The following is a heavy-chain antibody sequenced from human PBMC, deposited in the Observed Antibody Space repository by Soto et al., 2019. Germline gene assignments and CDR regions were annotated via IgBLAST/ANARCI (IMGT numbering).Heavy chain of an antibody. CDR3: ARDYYDSSGYLGLLDY. D-gene: IGHD3-22*01. CDR1: GFTFTCYN. Sequence: WGFLRLSCAAPGFTFTCYNTKLGRQGPGEGFEWVSYISSSSSTIYYADSVKGRFTISRDNAKNSLYLQMNSLRDEDTAVYYCARDYYDSSGYLGLLDYWGQGTLVTVSS. CDR2: ISSSSSTI. J-gene: IGHJ4*02. V-gene: IGHV3-48*02.